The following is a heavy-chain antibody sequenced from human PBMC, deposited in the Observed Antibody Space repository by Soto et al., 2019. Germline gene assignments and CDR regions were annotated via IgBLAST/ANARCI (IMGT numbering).Heavy chain of an antibody. CDR3: ARDVGYGLIDG. CDR1: GYTFTSYD. Sequence: ASVKVSCKASGYTFTSYDISWVRQAPGQGLEWMGWINAYNGNTNYAQKVQGRVTMTTDTSTSTAYMELRSLRSDDTAVYYCARDVGYGLIDGWGQGTLVTVSS. V-gene: IGHV1-18*01. CDR2: INAYNGNT. D-gene: IGHD5-18*01. J-gene: IGHJ4*02.